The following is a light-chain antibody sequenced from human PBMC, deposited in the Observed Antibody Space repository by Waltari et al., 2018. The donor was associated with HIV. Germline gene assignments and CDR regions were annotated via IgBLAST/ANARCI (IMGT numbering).Light chain of an antibody. V-gene: IGKV3-20*01. CDR3: QQYGGSWT. CDR1: QFVTGIY. Sequence: VLTQSPGSLSLSPGETATLSCRASQFVTGIYLAWYRQKPGQAPRLLINGASSRATGIPERISASGSGTDFTLTISRLEPDDSAVYYCQQYGGSWTFGQGTKVEIK. J-gene: IGKJ1*01. CDR2: GAS.